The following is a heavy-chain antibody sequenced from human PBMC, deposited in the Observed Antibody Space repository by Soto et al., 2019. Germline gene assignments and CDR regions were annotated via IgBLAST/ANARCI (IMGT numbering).Heavy chain of an antibody. CDR2: IGGSGGST. Sequence: PGGSLRLSCAASGFSFSDYSMNWVRQAPGKGLEWVAGIGGSGGSTYYADSVKGRFTISRDNSKNTLYLQMNSLRAEDTAVYYCAKDLWVISRIYCSSTSCTEKSPNDPWGQGTLVTVSS. CDR3: AKDLWVISRIYCSSTSCTEKSPNDP. V-gene: IGHV3-23*01. CDR1: GFSFSDYS. D-gene: IGHD2-2*01. J-gene: IGHJ5*02.